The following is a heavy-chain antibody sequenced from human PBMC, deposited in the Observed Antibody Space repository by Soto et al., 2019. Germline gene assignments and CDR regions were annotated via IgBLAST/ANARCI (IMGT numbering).Heavy chain of an antibody. D-gene: IGHD3-9*01. CDR1: GGSISSSSYY. CDR3: ARHVKYFDWADPYYYYYMDV. J-gene: IGHJ6*03. V-gene: IGHV4-39*01. Sequence: SETLSLTCTVSGGSISSSSYYWGWIRQPPGKGLEWIGSIYYSGSTYYNPSLKSRVTISVDTSKNQFSLKLSSVTAADTAVYYCARHVKYFDWADPYYYYYMDVWGKGTTVTVSS. CDR2: IYYSGST.